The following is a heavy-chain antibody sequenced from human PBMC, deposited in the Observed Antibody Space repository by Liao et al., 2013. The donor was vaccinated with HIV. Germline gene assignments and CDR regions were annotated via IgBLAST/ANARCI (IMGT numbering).Heavy chain of an antibody. D-gene: IGHD1-26*01. CDR2: LCHSEST. CDR1: GYSISSGFC. Sequence: QVQLQQWGAGLLKPSETLSLTCAVSGYSISSGFCWGWIRQPPGKGPEWVASLCHSESTHYSPSLERRVTISADTSSNHVSLKLTSVTAADTAVYYCARVQWEPAPNWYSDLWGRGTLVIVSS. CDR3: ARVQWEPAPNWYSDL. V-gene: IGHV4-38-2*01. J-gene: IGHJ2*01.